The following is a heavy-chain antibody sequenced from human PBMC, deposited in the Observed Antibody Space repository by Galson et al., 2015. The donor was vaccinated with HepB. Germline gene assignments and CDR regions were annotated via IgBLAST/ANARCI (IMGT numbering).Heavy chain of an antibody. CDR1: GFKFSDYY. CDR3: ARGYPTGWFFDS. D-gene: IGHD6-19*01. Sequence: SLRLSCAASGFKFSDYYVGWIRQAPGKGLEWVSYISSVTTNIYYTDSVKGRFTISRDNAKNSLYLQMDSLRADDTAVYYCARGYPTGWFFDSWGQGTLVTVSS. J-gene: IGHJ4*02. CDR2: ISSVTTNI. V-gene: IGHV3-11*01.